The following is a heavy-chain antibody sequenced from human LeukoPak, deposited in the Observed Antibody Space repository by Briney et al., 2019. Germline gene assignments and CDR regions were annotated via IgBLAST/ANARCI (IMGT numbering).Heavy chain of an antibody. CDR2: ISWDGGST. Sequence: GGSLRLSCAASGCTFDDYAMHWVRQAPGKGLEWVSLISWDGGSTYYADSVKGRFTISRDNSKNTLYLQMNSLRAEDTAVYYCAKYWKEVGATPRTLDYWGQGTLVTVSS. V-gene: IGHV3-43D*03. CDR3: AKYWKEVGATPRTLDY. D-gene: IGHD1-26*01. CDR1: GCTFDDYA. J-gene: IGHJ4*02.